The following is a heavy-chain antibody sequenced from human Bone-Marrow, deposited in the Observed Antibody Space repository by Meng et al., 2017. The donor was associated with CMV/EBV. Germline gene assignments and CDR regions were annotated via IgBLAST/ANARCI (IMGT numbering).Heavy chain of an antibody. CDR1: GGTFSSYA. V-gene: IGHV1-69*06. CDR2: IIPIFGTA. J-gene: IGHJ4*02. CDR3: ARVVGGSGSYYNRD. Sequence: ASGGTFSSYAISWVRQAPGQGLEWMGGIIPIFGTANYAQKFQGRVTITADKSTSTAYMDLSRLRSDDTAVYYCARVVGGSGSYYNRDWGQGTLVTVSS. D-gene: IGHD3-10*01.